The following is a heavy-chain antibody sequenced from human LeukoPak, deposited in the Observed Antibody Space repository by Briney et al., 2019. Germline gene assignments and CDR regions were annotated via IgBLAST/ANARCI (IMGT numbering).Heavy chain of an antibody. Sequence: PGGSLRLSCAASGFTFSSYWMHWVRQAPGKGLVWVSRINSDGSSTSYADSVKGRFTISRDNAKNTLYLQMNSLRAEDTAVYYCARGVTGRYCSSTSCHWRAWFDPWGQGTLVTVSS. J-gene: IGHJ5*02. CDR1: GFTFSSYW. CDR2: INSDGSST. CDR3: ARGVTGRYCSSTSCHWRAWFDP. D-gene: IGHD2-2*01. V-gene: IGHV3-74*01.